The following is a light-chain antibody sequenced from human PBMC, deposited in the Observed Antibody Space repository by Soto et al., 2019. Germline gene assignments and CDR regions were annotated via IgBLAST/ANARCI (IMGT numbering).Light chain of an antibody. V-gene: IGLV2-14*01. J-gene: IGLJ1*01. CDR1: SSDVGGYNY. CDR3: SSYTSSSTLEV. Sequence: QSVLTQPASVSGSPGQSITVSCTGTSSDVGGYNYVSWYQQHAGKAPKLMIYDVSNRPSGVSNRFSGSKSGNTASLTISELQADDEADYYCSSYTSSSTLEVFGTGTKVTV. CDR2: DVS.